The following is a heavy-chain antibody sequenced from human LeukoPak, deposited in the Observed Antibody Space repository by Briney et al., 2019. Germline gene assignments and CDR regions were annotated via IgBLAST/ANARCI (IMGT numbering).Heavy chain of an antibody. J-gene: IGHJ4*02. CDR3: ATILLDYYDSSGPQVGYFDY. D-gene: IGHD3-22*01. CDR2: INPNSGGT. CDR1: GYTFTGYY. V-gene: IGHV1-2*02. Sequence: ASVKVSCKASGYTFTGYYMHWVRQAPGQGLEWMGWINPNSGGTNYAQKFQGRVTMTRDTSISTAYMELSRLRSDDTAVYYCATILLDYYDSSGPQVGYFDYWGQGTLVTVSS.